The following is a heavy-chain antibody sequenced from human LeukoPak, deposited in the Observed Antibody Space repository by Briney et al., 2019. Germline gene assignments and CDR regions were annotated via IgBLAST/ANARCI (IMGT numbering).Heavy chain of an antibody. J-gene: IGHJ6*03. CDR1: GFSFSKFA. CDR3: ARGHFWSGYTYQDYFYYMDV. CDR2: ISYNGDGT. V-gene: IGHV3-64*01. D-gene: IGHD3-3*02. Sequence: GGSLRLSCAASGFSFSKFAMHWVRQAPGKGLESVSGISYNGDGTYYANSVKGRFTISRDNSKKTLYLQVGSLRVEDMGVYYCARGHFWSGYTYQDYFYYMDVWGKGTAVTVSS.